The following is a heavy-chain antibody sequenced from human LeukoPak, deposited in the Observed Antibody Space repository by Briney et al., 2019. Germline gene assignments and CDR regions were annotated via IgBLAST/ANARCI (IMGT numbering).Heavy chain of an antibody. CDR3: ARGGYSSSSYFYYYMDV. CDR2: IYSGGST. D-gene: IGHD6-6*01. Sequence: PGGSLRLSCAASGFTVSSNYMSWVRQAPGKGLEWVSVIYSGGSTYYADSVMGRFIISRDTSKNTPYLQMNSLRAEDTAVYYCARGGYSSSSYFYYYMDVWGKGTTVTVSS. CDR1: GFTVSSNY. V-gene: IGHV3-66*01. J-gene: IGHJ6*03.